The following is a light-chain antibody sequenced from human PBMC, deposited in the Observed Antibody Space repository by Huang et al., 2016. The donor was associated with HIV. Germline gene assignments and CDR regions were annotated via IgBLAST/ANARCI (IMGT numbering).Light chain of an antibody. CDR2: KAS. J-gene: IGKJ1*01. V-gene: IGKV1-5*03. Sequence: DIQMTQSPSTLSAFVGDRVTITCRTSHRISSWLAWYQQKPGKAPNLLISKASNLERWVPSRFSGNGSGTEFTLTISGLQPDDLATYYCQQQWTFGQGTKVEI. CDR3: QQQWT. CDR1: HRISSW.